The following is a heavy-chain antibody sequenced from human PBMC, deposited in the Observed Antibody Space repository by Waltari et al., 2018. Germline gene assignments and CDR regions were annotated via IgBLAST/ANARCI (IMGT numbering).Heavy chain of an antibody. J-gene: IGHJ4*02. CDR1: GFTFTHFG. CDR3: TKGDEIDY. Sequence: QAQLVESGGGVVQPGGSLRLSCPAPGFTFTHFGMHWVRQAPGKGLEWVAFIRNNGTNQNYADSVKGRFTISRDNSKNTLFLQMNSLRTEDTAFYYCTKGDEIDYWGQGTLVTVSS. CDR2: IRNNGTNQ. V-gene: IGHV3-30*02.